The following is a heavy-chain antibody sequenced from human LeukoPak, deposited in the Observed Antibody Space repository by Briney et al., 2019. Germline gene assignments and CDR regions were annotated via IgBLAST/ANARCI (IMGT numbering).Heavy chain of an antibody. CDR2: INWNGGST. Sequence: GGSLRLSRAASGFTFDDSVMSWVRQVPGKGLEWVSGINWNGGSTGYVDSVKGRFTISRDNAKNALYLQMNSLRAEDTAVYYCARDYYDSSGFYYFDYWGQGTLVTVSS. J-gene: IGHJ4*02. V-gene: IGHV3-20*04. CDR3: ARDYYDSSGFYYFDY. D-gene: IGHD3-22*01. CDR1: GFTFDDSV.